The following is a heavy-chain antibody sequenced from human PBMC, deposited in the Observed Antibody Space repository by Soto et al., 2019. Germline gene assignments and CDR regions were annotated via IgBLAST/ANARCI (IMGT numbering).Heavy chain of an antibody. Sequence: QVTLKESGPVLVKPTETLTLTCTVSGFSLSSARMSVSWIRQPPGKALEWLAHIFSSDAKSYSASLKSRLTISKDTSKSQVVLTMTNMNPVDTATYYCTRIRGWGWLGPNDYCGQGTLVTVSS. D-gene: IGHD3-10*01. V-gene: IGHV2-26*01. CDR1: GFSLSSARMS. J-gene: IGHJ4*02. CDR3: TRIRGWGWLGPNDY. CDR2: IFSSDAK.